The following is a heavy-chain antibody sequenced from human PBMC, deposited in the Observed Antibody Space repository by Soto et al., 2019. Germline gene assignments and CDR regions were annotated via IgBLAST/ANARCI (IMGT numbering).Heavy chain of an antibody. CDR3: ARDRFEQPVGWGMDV. CDR2: ISNPGKTI. V-gene: IGHV3-48*02. D-gene: IGHD1-26*01. J-gene: IGHJ6*02. CDR1: GFTFNLYS. Sequence: EVQVVESGGGLVQPGGSLRLSCAASGFTFNLYSMNWVRQAPGRRLEWVAYISNPGKTIYYADAVKGRFTISRDNAKNSLFLQMSSLRDDDTAVYYCARDRFEQPVGWGMDVWGQGTTVTVSS.